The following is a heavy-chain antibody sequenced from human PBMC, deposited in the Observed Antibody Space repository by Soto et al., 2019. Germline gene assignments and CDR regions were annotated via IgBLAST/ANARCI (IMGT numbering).Heavy chain of an antibody. J-gene: IGHJ6*02. V-gene: IGHV3-15*07. CDR2: IKSKTDGGTT. Sequence: EVQLVESGGGLVKPGGSLRLSCAASGFTFSNAWMNWVRQAPGKGLEWVGRIKSKTDGGTTDCAAPVKGRFTISRDDSKNTLYLQMNSLKTEDTAVYYCTTPSAVSEYYGMDVWGQGTTVTVSS. CDR3: TTPSAVSEYYGMDV. CDR1: GFTFSNAW.